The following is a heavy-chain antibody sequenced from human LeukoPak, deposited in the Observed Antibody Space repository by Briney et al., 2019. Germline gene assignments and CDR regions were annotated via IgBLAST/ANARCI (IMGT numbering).Heavy chain of an antibody. CDR1: GGSINISY. CDR2: IYYSGST. Sequence: SETLSLTCTVSGGSINISYWSWIRQPPGKGLEWIGYIYYSGSTNYNPSLKSRVTISVDTSKNQFSLKLSSVTAADTAVYYCARADSSGYPYFDYWGQGTLVTVSS. D-gene: IGHD3-22*01. V-gene: IGHV4-59*01. CDR3: ARADSSGYPYFDY. J-gene: IGHJ4*02.